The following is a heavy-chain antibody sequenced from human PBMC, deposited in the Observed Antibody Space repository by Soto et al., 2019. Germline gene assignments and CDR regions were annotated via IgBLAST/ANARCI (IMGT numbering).Heavy chain of an antibody. Sequence: QVQLVQSGAEVKKPGSSVKVSCKASGGTFSSYAISWMRQAPGQGLEWMGGIIPIFGTANYAQKFQGRVTITADESTSTAYMELSSLRSEDTAVYYCARGDCSGGSCYSVFDYWGQGTLVTVSS. CDR1: GGTFSSYA. CDR2: IIPIFGTA. J-gene: IGHJ4*02. D-gene: IGHD2-15*01. CDR3: ARGDCSGGSCYSVFDY. V-gene: IGHV1-69*01.